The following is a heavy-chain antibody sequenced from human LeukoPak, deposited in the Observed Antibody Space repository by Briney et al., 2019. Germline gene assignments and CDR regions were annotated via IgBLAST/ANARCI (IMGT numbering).Heavy chain of an antibody. D-gene: IGHD3-3*01. CDR3: AKSIEGVVRGTYYYYSYMDV. V-gene: IGHV3-7*01. Sequence: GGSLRLSCAASGFTFSSYWMSWVRQAPGKGLEWVANINQDGSEKYYVDSVKGRFTISRDNAKNSLYLQMNSLRAEDTAVYYCAKSIEGVVRGTYYYYSYMDVWGKGTTVTVSS. CDR1: GFTFSSYW. J-gene: IGHJ6*03. CDR2: INQDGSEK.